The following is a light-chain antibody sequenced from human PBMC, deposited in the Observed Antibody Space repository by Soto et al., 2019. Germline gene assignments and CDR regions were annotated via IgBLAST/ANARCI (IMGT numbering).Light chain of an antibody. J-gene: IGKJ2*01. CDR3: QQYGRSPPMFP. CDR2: GAS. V-gene: IGKV3-20*01. Sequence: DIVLTQSPGTLSLSPGERATLACRASQSVNSSYLAWYQQKPGQAPRLLIYGASSRATAIPDRFSGSGSGTDFTLTISRLKPEDFALYYCQQYGRSPPMFPFVRGTKLEIK. CDR1: QSVNSSY.